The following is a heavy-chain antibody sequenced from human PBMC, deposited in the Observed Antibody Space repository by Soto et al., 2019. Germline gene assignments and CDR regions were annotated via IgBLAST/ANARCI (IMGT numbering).Heavy chain of an antibody. CDR1: GFAFSDSA. D-gene: IGHD5-18*01. CDR2: VRGKRGNDGT. CDR3: TRRSDWTAVDPLDY. V-gene: IGHV3-73*02. Sequence: EVHLVASGGGLVQPGGSLKLSCAASGFAFSDSAMHWVRQASGTGLVWIGRVRGKRGNDGTAYAASVKGRFTISSDDSKTTTYLQMNSLKIEATAVYYGTRRSDWTAVDPLDYWGQGTLVTVSS. J-gene: IGHJ4*02.